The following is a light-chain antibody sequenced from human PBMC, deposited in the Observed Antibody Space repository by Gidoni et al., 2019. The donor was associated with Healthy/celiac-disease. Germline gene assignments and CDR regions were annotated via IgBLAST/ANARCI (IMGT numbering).Light chain of an antibody. Sequence: QSVLTQPPSVSRAPGPRVTISCTGSSSNIGAGYDVHWYQQLPGTAPKLLIYGNSNRPSGVPDRFSGSKSGTSASLAITGLQAEDEADYYCQSYDSSLSAVVFGGGTKLTVL. CDR3: QSYDSSLSAVV. CDR1: SSNIGAGYD. V-gene: IGLV1-40*01. CDR2: GNS. J-gene: IGLJ2*01.